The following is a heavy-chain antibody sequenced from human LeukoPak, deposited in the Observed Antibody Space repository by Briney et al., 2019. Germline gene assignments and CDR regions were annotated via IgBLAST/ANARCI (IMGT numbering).Heavy chain of an antibody. CDR2: INPSGGST. CDR1: GYTFTSYY. CDR3: ARDPNSSGWYQCRHGMDV. J-gene: IGHJ6*02. Sequence: RWASVKVSCKASGYTFTSYYMHWVRQAPGQGLEWMGIINPSGGSTSYAQKFQGRVTMTRDTSTSTVYMELSSLRSEDTAVYYCARDPNSSGWYQCRHGMDVWGQGTTVTVSS. V-gene: IGHV1-46*01. D-gene: IGHD6-19*01.